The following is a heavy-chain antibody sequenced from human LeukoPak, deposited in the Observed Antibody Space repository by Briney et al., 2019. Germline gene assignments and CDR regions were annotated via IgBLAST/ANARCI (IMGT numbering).Heavy chain of an antibody. Sequence: GGSLRLSCAVSGFTFSRYWMTWVRQAPGKGLEWVANIKVDGSEKYYVDAVKGRFTISRDNAKNSLYLQMNSLRAEDTAVYYCARDQRAHSSSWYSDFQHWGQGTLVTVSS. CDR1: GFTFSRYW. CDR3: ARDQRAHSSSWYSDFQH. D-gene: IGHD6-13*01. J-gene: IGHJ1*01. V-gene: IGHV3-7*01. CDR2: IKVDGSEK.